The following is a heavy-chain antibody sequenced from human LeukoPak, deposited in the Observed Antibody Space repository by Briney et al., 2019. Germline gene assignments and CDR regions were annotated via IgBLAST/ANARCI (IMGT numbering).Heavy chain of an antibody. J-gene: IGHJ6*03. Sequence: SETLSLTCTVSGGSISSSSYYWGWIRQPPGKGLEWIGSIYYSGSTYYNPSLKSRVTISVDTSKNQFSLKLSSVTAADTAVYYCVEYCISTSCPYYYYYMAFGGKGPPATVSS. D-gene: IGHD2-2*01. V-gene: IGHV4-39*01. CDR1: GGSISSSSYY. CDR2: IYYSGST. CDR3: VEYCISTSCPYYYYYMAF.